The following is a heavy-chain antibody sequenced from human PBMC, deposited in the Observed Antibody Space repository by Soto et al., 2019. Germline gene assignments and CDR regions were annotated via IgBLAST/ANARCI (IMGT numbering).Heavy chain of an antibody. Sequence: PSETLSLTCAVSGYSISSGYYWGWIRQPPGKGLEWIGSIYHSGSTYYNPSLKSRVTISVDTSKNQFSLKLSSVTAADTAVYYCARDFKADHYYYYGMDVWGQGTTVTVSS. CDR1: GYSISSGYY. J-gene: IGHJ6*02. CDR3: ARDFKADHYYYYGMDV. V-gene: IGHV4-38-2*02. CDR2: IYHSGST. D-gene: IGHD6-13*01.